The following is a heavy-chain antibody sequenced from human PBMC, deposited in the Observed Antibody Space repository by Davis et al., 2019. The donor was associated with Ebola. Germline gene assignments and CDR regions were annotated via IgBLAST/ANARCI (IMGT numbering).Heavy chain of an antibody. CDR2: ISWNSGSI. Sequence: SLKISCAASGFTFDDYAMHWVRQAPGKGLEWVSGISWNSGSIGYADSVKGRFTISRDNAKNSLYLQMNSLRDEDTAVYYCARALTTVVTPVDYWGQGTLVTVSS. CDR1: GFTFDDYA. CDR3: ARALTTVVTPVDY. D-gene: IGHD4-23*01. J-gene: IGHJ4*02. V-gene: IGHV3-9*01.